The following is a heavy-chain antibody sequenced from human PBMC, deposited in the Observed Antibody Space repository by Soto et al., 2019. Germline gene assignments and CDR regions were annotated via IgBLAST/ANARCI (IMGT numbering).Heavy chain of an antibody. CDR1: GYAFTGYY. CDR3: ARGAYCGGDCYDY. V-gene: IGHV1-46*03. Sequence: TSVKLSCKASGYAFTGYYMHWVRQAPGQGLEWMGMISPGGDRTTYAQKFQGRVTMTRDTSTSTVYMELSSLKSEDTAVYYCARGAYCGGDCYDYWGQGTLVTVSS. D-gene: IGHD2-21*01. J-gene: IGHJ4*02. CDR2: ISPGGDRT.